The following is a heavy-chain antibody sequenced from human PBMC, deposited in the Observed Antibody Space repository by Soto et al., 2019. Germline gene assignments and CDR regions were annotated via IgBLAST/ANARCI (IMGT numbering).Heavy chain of an antibody. Sequence: EMQLLESGGGFAQPGGSLRLSCAASGFTFINNAMSWVRQAPGKGLEWVSAISGSGGNTAYADSVRGRFTISRDNSKNTRYLQMNSLTAADTAVYFCAKVGVERLYSANAICQYYFDYWGQGTPVTVSS. CDR2: ISGSGGNT. V-gene: IGHV3-23*01. CDR1: GFTFINNA. J-gene: IGHJ4*02. D-gene: IGHD2-8*01. CDR3: AKVGVERLYSANAICQYYFDY.